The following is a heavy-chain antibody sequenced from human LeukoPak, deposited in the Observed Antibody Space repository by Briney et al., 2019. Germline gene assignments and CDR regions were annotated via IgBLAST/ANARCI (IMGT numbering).Heavy chain of an antibody. J-gene: IGHJ4*02. D-gene: IGHD1-26*01. Sequence: GGSLRLSCAASGFTVSSNYMSWVRQAPGKGLEWVSVIYSGGSTYYADSVKGRFTISRDNSKNTLYLQMNSLRAEDTAVYYCAVGANPGAFDYWGQGTLGTVSS. CDR1: GFTVSSNY. CDR2: IYSGGST. CDR3: AVGANPGAFDY. V-gene: IGHV3-53*01.